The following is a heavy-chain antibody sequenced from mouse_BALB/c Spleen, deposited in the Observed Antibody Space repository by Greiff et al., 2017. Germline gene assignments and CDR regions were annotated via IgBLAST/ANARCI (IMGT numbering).Heavy chain of an antibody. CDR1: GFTFSSYT. V-gene: IGHV5-9*03. D-gene: IGHD2-4*01. CDR2: ISSGGGNT. CDR3: ARSLTSTMITTCFFDY. Sequence: EVKVVESGGGLVKPGGSLKLSCAASGFTFSSYTMSWVRQTPEKRLEWVATISSGGGNTYYPDSVKGRFTISRDNAKNNLYLQMSSLRSEDTALYYCARSLTSTMITTCFFDYWGQGTTLTVSS. J-gene: IGHJ2*01.